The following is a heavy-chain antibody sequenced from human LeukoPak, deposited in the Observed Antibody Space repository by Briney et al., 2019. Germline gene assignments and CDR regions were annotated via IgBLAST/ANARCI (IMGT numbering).Heavy chain of an antibody. CDR1: GYTFTCYY. J-gene: IGHJ3*02. D-gene: IGHD1-26*01. Sequence: ASVKVSCKGSGYTFTCYYMHWVRQAPGQGLEWMGWINPNSGSTNYAQKLQGRVTMTRDTSISTAYMELSRLRSDDTAVYYCARDSGSYYGGAFDIWGQGTMVTVSS. CDR2: INPNSGST. V-gene: IGHV1-2*02. CDR3: ARDSGSYYGGAFDI.